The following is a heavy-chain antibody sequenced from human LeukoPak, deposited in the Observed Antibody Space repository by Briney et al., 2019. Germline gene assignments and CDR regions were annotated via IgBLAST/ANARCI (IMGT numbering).Heavy chain of an antibody. V-gene: IGHV1-69*05. CDR2: IIPIFGTA. D-gene: IGHD3-10*01. J-gene: IGHJ4*02. CDR1: GGTFSSYA. CDR3: ARDHHGSGSTYFDY. Sequence: SVKVSCKASGGTFSSYAISWVRQAPGQGLEWMGGIIPIFGTANYAQKSQGRVTITTDESTSTAYMELSSLRSEDTAVYYCARDHHGSGSTYFDYWGQGTLVTVSS.